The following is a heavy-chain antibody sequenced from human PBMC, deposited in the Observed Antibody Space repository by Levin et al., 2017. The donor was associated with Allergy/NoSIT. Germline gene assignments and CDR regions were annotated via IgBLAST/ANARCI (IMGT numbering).Heavy chain of an antibody. J-gene: IGHJ6*02. V-gene: IGHV3-23*01. D-gene: IGHD4/OR15-4a*01. CDR1: GFTFSSYA. CDR2: ISGSGGST. Sequence: GGSLRLSCAASGFTFSSYAMSWVRQAPGKGLEWVSAISGSGGSTYYADSVKGRFTISRDNSKNTLYLQMNSLRAEDTAVYYCAKDAPGRAKYGILTVMDVWGQGTTVTVSS. CDR3: AKDAPGRAKYGILTVMDV.